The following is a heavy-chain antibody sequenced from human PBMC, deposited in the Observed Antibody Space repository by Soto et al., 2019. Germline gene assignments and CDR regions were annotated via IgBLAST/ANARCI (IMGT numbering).Heavy chain of an antibody. CDR3: AGIPYYDILTGYRPGGFDP. V-gene: IGHV4-34*01. D-gene: IGHD3-9*01. J-gene: IGHJ5*02. CDR2: INHNGRT. Sequence: LSLTCSLYGGSFIDYYWICIRQPPGKGLELIGEINHNGRTNYNPSLKSRVTMSLDTSKNQFSLRLSSVTAADTAVYYCAGIPYYDILTGYRPGGFDPWGQGTLVTVS. CDR1: GGSFIDYY.